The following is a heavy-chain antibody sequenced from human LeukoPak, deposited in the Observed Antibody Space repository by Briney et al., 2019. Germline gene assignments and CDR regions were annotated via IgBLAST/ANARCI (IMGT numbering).Heavy chain of an antibody. D-gene: IGHD6-13*01. J-gene: IGHJ4*02. CDR3: AVPKRGYSSSWFDY. V-gene: IGHV3-30*03. CDR1: GFTFSSYG. Sequence: GGSLRLSCAASGFTFSSYGMPWVRQAPGKGLEWVAVISYDGSNKYYADSVKGRFTISRDNSKNTLYLQMNSLRAEDTAVYYCAVPKRGYSSSWFDYWGQGTLVTVSS. CDR2: ISYDGSNK.